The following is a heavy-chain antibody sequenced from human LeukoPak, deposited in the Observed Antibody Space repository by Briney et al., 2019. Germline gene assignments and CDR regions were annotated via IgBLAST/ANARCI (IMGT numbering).Heavy chain of an antibody. CDR1: RYTFTNYG. D-gene: IGHD3-10*01. CDR2: ISAYNGNT. V-gene: IGHV1-18*01. CDR3: ARDGPACGSGRMGWFDP. Sequence: ASVKVSCKASRYTFTNYGISWVRQAPGQGLEWMGWISAYNGNTKFAQKLQGRVTMTTDTSTSTAYMELRSLRSDDTAVYYCARDGPACGSGRMGWFDPWGQGTLVTVSS. J-gene: IGHJ5*02.